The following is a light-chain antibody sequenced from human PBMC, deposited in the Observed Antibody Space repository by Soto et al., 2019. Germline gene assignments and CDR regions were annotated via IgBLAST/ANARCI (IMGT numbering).Light chain of an antibody. CDR2: GAS. Sequence: EIVMTQSPSTLSVSPGERATLSCRASQSVSSNLAWYQQKPGQAPRLLIHGASTRATGIPARFSGSGSGTEFTLTISSLQSEDFAVYYCQQYNNWPRLFGPGTKVDIK. J-gene: IGKJ3*01. CDR3: QQYNNWPRL. V-gene: IGKV3-15*01. CDR1: QSVSSN.